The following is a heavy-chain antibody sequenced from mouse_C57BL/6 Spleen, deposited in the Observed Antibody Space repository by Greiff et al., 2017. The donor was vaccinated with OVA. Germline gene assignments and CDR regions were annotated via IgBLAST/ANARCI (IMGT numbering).Heavy chain of an antibody. CDR3: ARNDYDGAWFAY. Sequence: QVQLQQPGAELVRPGSSVKLSCKASGYTFTSYWMHWVKQRPIQGLEWIGKIDPSDSETHYNQKFKDKATLTVDKSSSTAYMQLSSLTSEDSAVYCCARNDYDGAWFAYWGQGTLVTVSA. J-gene: IGHJ3*01. D-gene: IGHD2-4*01. CDR2: IDPSDSET. CDR1: GYTFTSYW. V-gene: IGHV1-52*01.